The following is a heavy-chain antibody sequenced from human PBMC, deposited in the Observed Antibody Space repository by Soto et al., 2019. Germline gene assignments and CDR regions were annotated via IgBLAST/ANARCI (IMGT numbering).Heavy chain of an antibody. CDR3: ARDGIAVADDTYYGMDV. Sequence: GASVKVSCKAFGYTLTRNGISWVRQAPGQGLEWTGWISVYNGNTNYAQKFQGRVTMTTDTSTSTAYMELRSLRSNDTAVYYCARDGIAVADDTYYGMDVWGQGTTVTVSS. CDR1: GYTLTRNG. J-gene: IGHJ6*02. D-gene: IGHD6-19*01. CDR2: ISVYNGNT. V-gene: IGHV1-18*01.